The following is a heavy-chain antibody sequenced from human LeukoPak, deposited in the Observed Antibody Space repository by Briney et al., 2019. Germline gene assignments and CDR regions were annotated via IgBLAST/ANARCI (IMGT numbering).Heavy chain of an antibody. CDR2: INQSGVT. CDR3: ARGGGKVARPGAY. J-gene: IGHJ4*02. V-gene: IGHV4-34*01. CDR1: GGSFSGYY. Sequence: PSETLSLTCSVYGGSFSGYYWTWIRQPPGKGLEWIGEINQSGVTNYNPSLKSRLTISVDTSKNQFSLKLSSVSAADTAIYYCARGGGKVARPGAYWGQGTLVTVSS. D-gene: IGHD2-15*01.